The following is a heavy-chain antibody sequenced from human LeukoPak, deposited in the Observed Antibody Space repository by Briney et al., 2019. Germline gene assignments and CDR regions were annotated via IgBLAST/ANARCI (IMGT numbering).Heavy chain of an antibody. Sequence: GGSLRLSCAASGFTFNSHGMHWVRQAPGKGLEGVAFTRFDGTKEYYADSVKGRFTISRDNSRNTLFLQMNSLRAEDTAIYYCAKDNYYGDYEVTSIFGVDWGQGTLVTVSS. CDR1: GFTFNSHG. D-gene: IGHD4-17*01. V-gene: IGHV3-30*02. CDR2: TRFDGTKE. J-gene: IGHJ4*02. CDR3: AKDNYYGDYEVTSIFGVD.